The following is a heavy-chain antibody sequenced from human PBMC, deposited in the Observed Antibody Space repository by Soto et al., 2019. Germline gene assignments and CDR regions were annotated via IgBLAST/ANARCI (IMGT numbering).Heavy chain of an antibody. V-gene: IGHV3-23*01. D-gene: IGHD6-19*01. CDR2: ISGSGSSS. J-gene: IGHJ4*02. CDR3: AKCSPRYSSGLKAYYFDH. CDR1: EFTFSSYA. Sequence: GGSLRLSCAASEFTFSSYAMSWVRQDPGKGLEWGSAISGSGSSSYYADSVKGRFTISRDNSKNTLYLQMNSLRAEDTAVYYCAKCSPRYSSGLKAYYFDHWGQGTLVTVSS.